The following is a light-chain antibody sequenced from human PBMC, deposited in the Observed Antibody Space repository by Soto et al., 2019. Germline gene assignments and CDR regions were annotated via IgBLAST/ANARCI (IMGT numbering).Light chain of an antibody. Sequence: IQMTQSPSTLCGFVGVCVTIPCRSSQTISSWLAWYQQKPGKAPKLLIYKASTLKSGVPSRFSGSGSGTEFTLTISSLQPDDFATYYCQHYNSYSEAFGQGTKVDIK. V-gene: IGKV1-5*03. CDR2: KAS. CDR1: QTISSW. J-gene: IGKJ1*01. CDR3: QHYNSYSEA.